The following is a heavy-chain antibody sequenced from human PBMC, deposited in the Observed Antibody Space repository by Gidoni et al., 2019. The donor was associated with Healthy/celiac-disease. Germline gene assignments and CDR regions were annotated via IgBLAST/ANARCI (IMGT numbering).Heavy chain of an antibody. D-gene: IGHD2-21*01. CDR1: GYTFTGYY. J-gene: IGHJ4*02. CDR3: ARGPYCGGDCYPDY. V-gene: IGHV1-2*04. Sequence: QVQLVQSGAEVKKPGASATVSCTASGYTFTGYYMHWVRQAPGQGLEWMGWINPNSGGTNYAQKFQGWVTMTRDTSISTAYMELSRLRSDDTAVYYCARGPYCGGDCYPDYWGQGTLVTVSS. CDR2: INPNSGGT.